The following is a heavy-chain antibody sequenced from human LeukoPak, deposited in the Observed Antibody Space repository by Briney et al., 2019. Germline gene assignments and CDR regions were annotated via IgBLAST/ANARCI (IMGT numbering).Heavy chain of an antibody. CDR2: VRGSGSDT. V-gene: IGHV3-23*01. J-gene: IGHJ4*02. CDR3: AKTSRRSSNYDSPYDY. CDR1: GFTFSTYA. Sequence: GGSLRLSCAASGFTFSTYAMSWVRQAPGKGLEWVSAVRGSGSDTYYADFVKGRFTISRDNSKNTLYLQMDRLRAEDTAIYFCAKTSRRSSNYDSPYDYWGQGTLVTVSS. D-gene: IGHD4-11*01.